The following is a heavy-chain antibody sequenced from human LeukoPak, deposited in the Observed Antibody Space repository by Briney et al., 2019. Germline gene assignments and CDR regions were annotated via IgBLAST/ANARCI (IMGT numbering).Heavy chain of an antibody. CDR1: GFTFGDYA. CDR2: ITSKAYSGTT. J-gene: IGHJ4*02. D-gene: IGHD1-1*01. CDR3: TRTRWATGTITDY. Sequence: GGSLRLSCTASGFTFGDYAMSWFCQGPGQGLGRVGFITSKAYSGTTKYAASVIDRFTISRDDSNSIAYLQMNSLKTEDTALYFCTRTRWATGTITDYWGQGTLVTVSS. V-gene: IGHV3-49*03.